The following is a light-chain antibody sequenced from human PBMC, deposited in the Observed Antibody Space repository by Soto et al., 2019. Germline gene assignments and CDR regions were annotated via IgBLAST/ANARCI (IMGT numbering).Light chain of an antibody. Sequence: TTSPSTLFASVGDTVTVPFRASQSVSNNYLAWYQQKPGQAPRLLIYGASTRAAGIPDRFSGSGSGTDFTLTITRLEPEDSAVYFCQQYTGPPTTFGQGTRLEIK. CDR1: QSVSNNY. V-gene: IGKV3-20*01. J-gene: IGKJ5*01. CDR3: QQYTGPPTT. CDR2: GAS.